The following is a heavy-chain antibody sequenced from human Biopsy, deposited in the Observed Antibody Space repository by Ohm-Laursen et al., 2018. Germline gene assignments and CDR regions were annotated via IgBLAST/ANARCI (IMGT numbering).Heavy chain of an antibody. J-gene: IGHJ6*02. D-gene: IGHD2/OR15-2a*01. CDR1: GGSISRDY. CDR3: ARATNSTGWPYYYFYGMDV. Sequence: GTLSLTCIVSGGSISRDYWRWIRQTPGKGLEWIGYIYYSGSTNYNPSLKSRVTISVDTSKNQFSLRLNSVTAADTAVYYCARATNSTGWPYYYFYGMDVWGQGTTVTVSS. V-gene: IGHV4-59*01. CDR2: IYYSGST.